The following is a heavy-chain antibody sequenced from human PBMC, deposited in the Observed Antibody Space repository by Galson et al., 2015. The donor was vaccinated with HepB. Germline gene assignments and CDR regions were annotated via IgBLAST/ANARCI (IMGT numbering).Heavy chain of an antibody. D-gene: IGHD6-19*01. V-gene: IGHV1-69*13. CDR3: ARAVAGLHDALDI. CDR1: GGTFSRYA. CDR2: IIPIFGTA. Sequence: SVKVSCKASGGTFSRYAISWVRQAPGQGLEWMGGIIPIFGTANYAQKFQGRVTITADESTSTAYMELSSLRSEDTAVYYCARAVAGLHDALDIWGQGTMVTVSS. J-gene: IGHJ3*02.